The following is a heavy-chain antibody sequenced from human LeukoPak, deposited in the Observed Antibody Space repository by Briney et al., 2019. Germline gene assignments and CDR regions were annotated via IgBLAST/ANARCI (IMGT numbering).Heavy chain of an antibody. CDR1: GGSISSGDYY. CDR3: ARDHGFLEWLLLPPTE. J-gene: IGHJ4*02. D-gene: IGHD3-3*01. V-gene: IGHV4-30-4*01. CDR2: IYYSGST. Sequence: SQTLSLTCTVSGGSISSGDYYWSWIRQPPGKGLEWIGYIYYSGSTYYNPSLKSRVTTSVDTSKNQFSLKLSSVTAADTAVYYCARDHGFLEWLLLPPTEWGQGTLVTVSS.